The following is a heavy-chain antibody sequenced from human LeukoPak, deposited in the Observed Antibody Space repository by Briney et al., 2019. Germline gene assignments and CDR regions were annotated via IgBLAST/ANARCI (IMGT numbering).Heavy chain of an antibody. CDR3: AKDYNYYDSSGYYYGGTYFDY. CDR1: GFTFDDYT. CDR2: ISWDGGST. J-gene: IGHJ4*02. V-gene: IGHV3-43*01. Sequence: GGSLRLSCAASGFTFDDYTMHWVRQAPGKGLEWVSLISWDGGSTYYADSVKGRFTISRDNSKNSLHLQMNSLRTEDTALYYCAKDYNYYDSSGYYYGGTYFDYWGQGTLVTVSS. D-gene: IGHD3-22*01.